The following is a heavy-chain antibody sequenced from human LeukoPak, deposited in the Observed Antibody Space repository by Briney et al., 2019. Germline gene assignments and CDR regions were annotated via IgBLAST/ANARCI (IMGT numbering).Heavy chain of an antibody. CDR2: IYDSGST. Sequence: SSETLSLTCTVSGGSISSYYWSWIRQAPGKGLEWIGYIYDSGSTNYNPSLKSRVTISVDTSKNQSSLKLSSVTAADTAVYYCARRRGSGLDYWGQGTLVTVSS. D-gene: IGHD3-10*01. J-gene: IGHJ4*02. V-gene: IGHV4-59*08. CDR1: GGSISSYY. CDR3: ARRRGSGLDY.